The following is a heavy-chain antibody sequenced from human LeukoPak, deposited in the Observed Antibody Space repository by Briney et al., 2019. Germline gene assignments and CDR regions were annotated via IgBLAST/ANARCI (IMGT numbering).Heavy chain of an antibody. Sequence: SGGSLRLSCTASRFYFSTYDMNWVRQVPGQGLEWVASISHSGYDIYYADSVKGRFTISRDNAKNSLSLQMNNLRAEDTGVYYCANHFACGATTCPSFDHWGQGTLVTVSS. CDR1: RFYFSTYD. D-gene: IGHD2-21*01. CDR2: ISHSGYDI. CDR3: ANHFACGATTCPSFDH. J-gene: IGHJ4*02. V-gene: IGHV3-21*01.